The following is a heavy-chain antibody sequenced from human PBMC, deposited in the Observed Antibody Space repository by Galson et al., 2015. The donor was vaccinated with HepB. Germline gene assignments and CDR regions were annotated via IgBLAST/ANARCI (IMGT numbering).Heavy chain of an antibody. Sequence: SVKVSCKASGDKFSTYAISWVRQAPTQGLEWMGSIIPMYGTTNFAQKFQGRVTLTADESSGTVYMELNTLRSEDTAVYYCATERELTLGLDWGQGTLVTVSS. J-gene: IGHJ4*02. V-gene: IGHV1-69*13. D-gene: IGHD3/OR15-3a*01. CDR3: ATERELTLGLD. CDR1: GDKFSTYA. CDR2: IIPMYGTT.